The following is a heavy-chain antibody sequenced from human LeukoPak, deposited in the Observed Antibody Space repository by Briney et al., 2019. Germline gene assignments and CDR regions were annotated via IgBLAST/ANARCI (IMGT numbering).Heavy chain of an antibody. CDR1: GGSISSGGYS. Sequence: SQTLSLTCAVSGGSISSGGYSWSWIRQPPGKGLEWIGYIYHSGSTNYNPSLKSRVTISVDTSKNQFSLKLSSVTAADTAVYYCARSYYNRFDPRGQGTLVTVSS. CDR3: ARSYYNRFDP. CDR2: IYHSGST. D-gene: IGHD3-10*01. J-gene: IGHJ5*02. V-gene: IGHV4-30-2*01.